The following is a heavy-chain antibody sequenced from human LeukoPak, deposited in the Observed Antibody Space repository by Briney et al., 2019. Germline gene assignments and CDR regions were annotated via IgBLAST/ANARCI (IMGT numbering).Heavy chain of an antibody. V-gene: IGHV1-18*01. Sequence: ASVKVSCKASGYTFTSYGISWGRQAPGQGLEWMGWISAYNGNTNYAQKLQGRVTMTTDTSTSTAYMELRSLRSDDTAVYYCARGVYCSSTSCYAPVDTAMVTLRYWGQGTLVTVSS. CDR1: GYTFTSYG. D-gene: IGHD2-2*01. CDR2: ISAYNGNT. J-gene: IGHJ4*02. CDR3: ARGVYCSSTSCYAPVDTAMVTLRY.